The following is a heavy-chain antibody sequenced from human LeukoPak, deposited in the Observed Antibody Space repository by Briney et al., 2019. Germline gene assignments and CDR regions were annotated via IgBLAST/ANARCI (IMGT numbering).Heavy chain of an antibody. V-gene: IGHV3-30-3*01. CDR2: ISYDGSNK. CDR3: ARGFGSGSYYRLDY. J-gene: IGHJ4*02. D-gene: IGHD3-10*01. CDR1: GFTFSSYA. Sequence: GGSLRLSCAASGFTFSSYAMHWVRQAPGKGLEWVAVISYDGSNKYYADSVKGRFTISRDNSKNTLYLQMNSLRAEDTAVYYCARGFGSGSYYRLDYWGQGTLVTVSS.